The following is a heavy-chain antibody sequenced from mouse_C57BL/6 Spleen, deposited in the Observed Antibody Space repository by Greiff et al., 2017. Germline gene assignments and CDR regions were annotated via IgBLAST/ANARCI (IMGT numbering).Heavy chain of an antibody. D-gene: IGHD3-2*02. Sequence: VKLQESGPGLVAPSQSLSITCTVSGFSLTSYGVHWVRQPPGKGLEWLVVIWSDGSTTYNSALKSRLSISKDNSKSQVFLKMNSLQTDDTAMYYCASQDSSGYTLFAYWGQGTLVTVSA. CDR1: GFSLTSYG. CDR3: ASQDSSGYTLFAY. V-gene: IGHV2-6*03. CDR2: IWSDGST. J-gene: IGHJ3*01.